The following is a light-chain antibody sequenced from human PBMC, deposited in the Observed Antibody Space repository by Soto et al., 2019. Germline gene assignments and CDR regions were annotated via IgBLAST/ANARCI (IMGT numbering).Light chain of an antibody. Sequence: DIQMTQSPSTLSASLGDRVTITCRASQSISSWLAWYQQKPGKAPKLLIRKASTLESGVPSRFSGSASGTEFTLTISSPQPDDFATYYCQQYNSYRTFGQGTKVEI. J-gene: IGKJ1*01. CDR1: QSISSW. V-gene: IGKV1-5*03. CDR3: QQYNSYRT. CDR2: KAS.